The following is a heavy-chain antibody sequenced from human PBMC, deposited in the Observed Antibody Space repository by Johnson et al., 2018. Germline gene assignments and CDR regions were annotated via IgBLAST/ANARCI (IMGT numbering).Heavy chain of an antibody. Sequence: QVQLVQSGGGVVQPGRSLRLSCAASGFTFSSYGMHWVRQAPGQGLEWVAVISYDGRNKYYADSVKGPFTISRDNSKNTLYLQMNSLRAEDTAVYYCSTDPPLQGGYYYYGMDVWGQGTTVTVSS. CDR3: STDPPLQGGYYYYGMDV. V-gene: IGHV3-30*03. D-gene: IGHD4-11*01. CDR2: ISYDGRNK. J-gene: IGHJ6*02. CDR1: GFTFSSYG.